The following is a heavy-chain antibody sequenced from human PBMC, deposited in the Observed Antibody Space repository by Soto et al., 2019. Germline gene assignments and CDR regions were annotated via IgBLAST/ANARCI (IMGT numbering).Heavy chain of an antibody. CDR2: IDPSDSRT. Sequence: GESLKISCEASGYMFPIYHISWVRQMPGKGLEWVGKIDPSDSRTMYRPSSRARITISVDKSINTAYLEWGRLKASDTAMYYCARHKTTMLTVVSAFDPWGQGTRVTVSS. V-gene: IGHV5-10-1*01. J-gene: IGHJ5*02. CDR3: ARHKTTMLTVVSAFDP. CDR1: GYMFPIYH. D-gene: IGHD3-22*01.